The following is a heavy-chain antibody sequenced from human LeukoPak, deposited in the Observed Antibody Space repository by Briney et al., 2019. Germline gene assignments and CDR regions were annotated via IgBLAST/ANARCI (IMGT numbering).Heavy chain of an antibody. CDR2: ISGSGGST. V-gene: IGHV3-23*01. CDR1: GFTFSSYA. CDR3: AKQAGGSGNYYYY. J-gene: IGHJ4*02. D-gene: IGHD3-10*01. Sequence: GGSLRLSCAASGFTFSSYAMSWVRKAPGKGLEWVSAISGSGGSTYYADTVKGRFTISRDNSKNTLYLQMSSLRAEDTAVYYCAKQAGGSGNYYYYWGQGTLVTVSS.